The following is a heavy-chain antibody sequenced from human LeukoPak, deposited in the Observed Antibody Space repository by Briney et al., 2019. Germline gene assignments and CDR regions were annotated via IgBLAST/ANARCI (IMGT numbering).Heavy chain of an antibody. Sequence: SETLSLTCTVSGGSISSSSYYWGWIRQPPGKGLEWIGSIYYSGSTYYNPSLKSRVTISVDTSKNQFSLKLSSVTAADTAVYYCARGLVLYYYYYMDVWGKGTTAPSP. J-gene: IGHJ6*03. CDR1: GGSISSSSYY. D-gene: IGHD6-19*01. CDR2: IYYSGST. V-gene: IGHV4-39*07. CDR3: ARGLVLYYYYYMDV.